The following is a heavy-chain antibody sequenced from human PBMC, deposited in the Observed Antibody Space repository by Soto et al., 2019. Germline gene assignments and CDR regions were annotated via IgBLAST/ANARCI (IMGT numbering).Heavy chain of an antibody. V-gene: IGHV1-46*01. CDR2: INPSGGST. D-gene: IGHD2-8*01. Sequence: ASVKVSCKASGYTITSYYMHWLRQAPGQGLEWMGIINPSGGSTSYAQKFQGRVTMTRDTSTSTVYMELSSLRSEDTAVYYCARGQVMRRPKRRDYYMDVWGKGTTVTVSS. CDR1: GYTITSYY. CDR3: ARGQVMRRPKRRDYYMDV. J-gene: IGHJ6*03.